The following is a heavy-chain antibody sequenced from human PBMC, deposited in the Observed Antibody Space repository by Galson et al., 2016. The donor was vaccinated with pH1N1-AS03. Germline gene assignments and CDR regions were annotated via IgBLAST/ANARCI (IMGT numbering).Heavy chain of an antibody. D-gene: IGHD2/OR15-2a*01. CDR3: ARASDREILYYYYGVDV. J-gene: IGHJ6*02. V-gene: IGHV1-69*13. Sequence: SVKVSCKAFGGTFGNYAISWVRQAPGQGLEWMGGISPIFGRVNYAQKFQGRVTITADVFTKTAYMELTSLRPEDTAVYYCARASDREILYYYYGVDVWGQGTTVTVSS. CDR2: ISPIFGRV. CDR1: GGTFGNYA.